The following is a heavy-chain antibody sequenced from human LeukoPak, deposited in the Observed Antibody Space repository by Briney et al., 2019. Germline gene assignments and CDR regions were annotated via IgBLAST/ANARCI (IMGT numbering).Heavy chain of an antibody. D-gene: IGHD5-12*01. V-gene: IGHV3-49*04. CDR3: TRTRVVATITFDY. J-gene: IGHJ4*02. CDR1: GFTFGDYA. CDR2: IRSKAYGGTT. Sequence: GGSLRLSCTASGFTFGDYAMRGVRQAPGKGLEGVGFIRSKAYGGTTEYAASVKGRFTISRDDSKSIAYLQMNSLKTEDTAVYYCTRTRVVATITFDYWGQGTLVTVSS.